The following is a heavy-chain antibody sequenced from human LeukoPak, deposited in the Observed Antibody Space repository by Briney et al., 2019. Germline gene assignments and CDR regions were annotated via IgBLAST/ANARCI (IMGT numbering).Heavy chain of an antibody. V-gene: IGHV4-34*01. Sequence: SETLSLTCAVYGGSFSGYYWSWIRQPPGKGLEWIGEINHSGSTNYNPSLKSRVTISVDTSKNQFSLKLSSVTAADTAVYYCARGWLLWFGENKWFDPWGQGTLVTVSS. D-gene: IGHD3-10*01. CDR3: ARGWLLWFGENKWFDP. CDR1: GGSFSGYY. CDR2: INHSGST. J-gene: IGHJ5*02.